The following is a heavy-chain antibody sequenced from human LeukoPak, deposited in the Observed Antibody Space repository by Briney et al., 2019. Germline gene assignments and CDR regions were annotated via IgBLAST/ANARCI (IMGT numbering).Heavy chain of an antibody. J-gene: IGHJ4*02. CDR2: INPNSGGT. CDR3: ARVHYYGDYSNDY. D-gene: IGHD4-17*01. Sequence: ASVKVTCKASGYTFTGYYIHWVRQAPGQGLELMGWINPNSGGTNYAQKFKGRVTMTRDTSISTAYMELNRLRSDDTAMYYCARVHYYGDYSNDYWGQGTLVTVSS. CDR1: GYTFTGYY. V-gene: IGHV1-2*02.